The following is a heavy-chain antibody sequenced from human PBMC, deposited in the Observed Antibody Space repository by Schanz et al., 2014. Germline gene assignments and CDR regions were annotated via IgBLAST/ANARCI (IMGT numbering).Heavy chain of an antibody. CDR2: IKQDGSEK. J-gene: IGHJ6*02. V-gene: IGHV3-7*03. CDR3: TTQQLGSHYLYGMDV. Sequence: VQLVDSGGGLVKPGGSLRLSCAASGFTFSDYYMTWIRQAPGKGLEWVANIKQDGSEKYYVDSVKGRFTISRDNAKNSLYLQMNSLKTEDTAVYYCTTQQLGSHYLYGMDVWGQGTTVTVS. CDR1: GFTFSDYY. D-gene: IGHD6-13*01.